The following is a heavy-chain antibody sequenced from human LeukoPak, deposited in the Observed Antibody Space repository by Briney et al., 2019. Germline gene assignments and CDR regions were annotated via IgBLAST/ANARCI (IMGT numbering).Heavy chain of an antibody. J-gene: IGHJ6*03. V-gene: IGHV3-48*01. D-gene: IGHD3-10*01. CDR3: ARVLIGSMARGEPYYYNYYMDV. CDR1: GFTFSSYS. Sequence: GGSLRLSCAASGFTFSSYSLNWVRQAPGKGLEWVSYISSSSSTIYYADSVKGRFTISRDNAKNPLYLQMNSLRAEDTAVYYCARVLIGSMARGEPYYYNYYMDVWGKGTTVTVSS. CDR2: ISSSSSTI.